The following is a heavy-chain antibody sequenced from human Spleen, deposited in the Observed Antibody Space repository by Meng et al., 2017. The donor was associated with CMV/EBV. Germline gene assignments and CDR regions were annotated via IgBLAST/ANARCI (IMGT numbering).Heavy chain of an antibody. Sequence: GGSLRLSCAASGFTFDSYWMYWVRQAPGKGLEWVSRIKSDESDTTYADSVKGRFTISRDNAKNSLYLQMNSLRAEDTAVYYCAWEDYYYGMDVWGQGTTVTVSS. CDR3: AWEDYYYGMDV. V-gene: IGHV3-74*01. J-gene: IGHJ6*02. CDR2: IKSDESDT. CDR1: GFTFDSYW.